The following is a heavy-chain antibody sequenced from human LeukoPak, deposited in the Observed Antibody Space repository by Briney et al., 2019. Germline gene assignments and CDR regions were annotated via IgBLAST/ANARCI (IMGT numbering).Heavy chain of an antibody. Sequence: KTGGSLRLSCAASGFTFSSYSMNWVRQAPGKGLEWVSSISSSSSYIYYADSVKGRFTISRDNATNSLYLQMNSLRAEYKAVYYCARRRIGRSISGYYFDYWGQGTLVTVSS. CDR2: ISSSSSYI. D-gene: IGHD2-15*01. J-gene: IGHJ4*02. V-gene: IGHV3-21*01. CDR1: GFTFSSYS. CDR3: ARRRIGRSISGYYFDY.